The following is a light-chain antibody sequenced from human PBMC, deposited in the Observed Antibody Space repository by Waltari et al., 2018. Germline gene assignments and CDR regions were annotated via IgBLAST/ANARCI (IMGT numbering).Light chain of an antibody. J-gene: IGKJ1*01. Sequence: EIVLTQSPGTLSLSPGQRATLFCRASQSVGRTLAWYQQKPGQAPSLLIYDAATRATGIPDRFSATGSGTDFSLTISRLEPEDFAVYYCQKYGRLPATFGRGTTVEIK. CDR3: QKYGRLPAT. CDR1: QSVGRT. CDR2: DAA. V-gene: IGKV3-20*01.